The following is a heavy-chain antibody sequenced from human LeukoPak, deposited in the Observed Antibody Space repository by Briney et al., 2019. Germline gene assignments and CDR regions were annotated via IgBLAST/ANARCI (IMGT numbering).Heavy chain of an antibody. CDR2: IYYSGST. CDR3: ARLGISNWFDP. CDR1: GGSISSYY. Sequence: SETLSLTCTVSGGSISSYYWSWIRQPPGKGLEWIGYIYYSGSTNYNPSLKSRVTISVDTSKNQFSLKLSSVTAADTAAYYCARLGISNWFDPWGQGTLVTVSS. D-gene: IGHD6-13*01. V-gene: IGHV4-59*08. J-gene: IGHJ5*02.